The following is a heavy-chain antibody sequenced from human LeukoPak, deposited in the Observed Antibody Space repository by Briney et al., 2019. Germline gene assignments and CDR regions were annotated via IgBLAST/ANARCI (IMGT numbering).Heavy chain of an antibody. V-gene: IGHV4-39*01. Sequence: MPSETLSFTCTVSDDSISGSRYYWGWIRQPPGKGLEWIGSIYYSGSTYYNPSLKSRVTISVDTSKNQFSLKLSSVTAADTAVYYCARHKTGGWHDGYYFDYWGQGTLVTVSS. CDR2: IYYSGST. D-gene: IGHD1-1*01. J-gene: IGHJ4*02. CDR1: DDSISGSRYY. CDR3: ARHKTGGWHDGYYFDY.